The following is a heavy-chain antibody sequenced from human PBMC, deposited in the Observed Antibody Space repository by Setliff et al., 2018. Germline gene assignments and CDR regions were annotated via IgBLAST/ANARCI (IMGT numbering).Heavy chain of an antibody. CDR2: INPDGSEK. V-gene: IGHV3-7*01. CDR3: ARGGIVTARCQEF. J-gene: IGHJ4*02. Sequence: PGWSLRLSCVGSEFTFRSYWMTWVRQAPGKGLEWVANINPDGSEKYYADFVKGRFTISRDNAKSLLYLQMNSLRTEDTAVYFCARGGIVTARCQEFWGPGTLVTVSS. CDR1: EFTFRSYW. D-gene: IGHD1-26*01.